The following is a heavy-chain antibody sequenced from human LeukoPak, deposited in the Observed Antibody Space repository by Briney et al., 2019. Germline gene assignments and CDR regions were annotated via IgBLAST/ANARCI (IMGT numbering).Heavy chain of an antibody. V-gene: IGHV3-30*18. D-gene: IGHD3-9*01. CDR2: ISYDGSNK. Sequence: PGRSLRLSCAASGFTFSSYGMHRVRQAPGKGLEWVAVISYDGSNKYYADSVKGRFTISRDNSKNTLYLQMNSLRAEDTAVYYCAKESHYDILTGYWNGMDVWGQGTTVTVSS. CDR1: GFTFSSYG. CDR3: AKESHYDILTGYWNGMDV. J-gene: IGHJ6*02.